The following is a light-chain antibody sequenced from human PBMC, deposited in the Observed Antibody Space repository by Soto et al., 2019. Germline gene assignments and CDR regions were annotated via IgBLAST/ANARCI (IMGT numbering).Light chain of an antibody. CDR1: VIINRM. CDR2: KSS. CDR3: QRFNTSQAMYS. Sequence: DIQMTQAPSTLSASVGARVTITCRASVIINRMLALYHHKPGRAPKLLIYKSSTLERGVPSRCRGSRYETQFTITNSGLKPDDFATYSGQRFNTSQAMYSFGQGTNVDIK. J-gene: IGKJ2*01. V-gene: IGKV1-5*03.